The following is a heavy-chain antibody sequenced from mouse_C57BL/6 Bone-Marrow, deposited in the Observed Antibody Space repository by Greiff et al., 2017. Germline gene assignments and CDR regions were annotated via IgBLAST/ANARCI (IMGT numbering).Heavy chain of an antibody. V-gene: IGHV14-1*01. J-gene: IGHJ4*01. D-gene: IGHD1-1*01. CDR2: IDPEDGDT. CDR1: GLNIKAYY. Sequence: VQLQQSGAELWRPGAPANWSCPPSGLNIKAYYRPGGKKGPEQGLGWMGRIDPEDGDTEYAPKVQGKATRPADTSSNPAYLQRSSLTSEDTAVYYCTTGYGPYAMDYWGQGTSVTVSS. CDR3: TTGYGPYAMDY.